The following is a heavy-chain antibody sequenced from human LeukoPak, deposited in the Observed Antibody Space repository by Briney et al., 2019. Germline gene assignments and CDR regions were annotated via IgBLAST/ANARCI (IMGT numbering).Heavy chain of an antibody. V-gene: IGHV3-21*01. D-gene: IGHD2-8*01. Sequence: GGSLRLSCAASGFTFSDYSMNWVRQAPGKGLEGVSFISSSSNYIYYADSVKGRFTISRDSAKNSLSLQMNSLRAEDTAVYYCAREASGVLDYWGRGTLVTVSS. CDR1: GFTFSDYS. J-gene: IGHJ4*02. CDR2: ISSSSNYI. CDR3: AREASGVLDY.